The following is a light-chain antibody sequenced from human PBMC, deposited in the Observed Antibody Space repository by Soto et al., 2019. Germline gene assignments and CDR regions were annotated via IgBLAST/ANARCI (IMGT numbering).Light chain of an antibody. CDR2: KDT. V-gene: IGLV3-16*01. Sequence: SYELTQPPSVSVSLGQTAKITCSGDALKKKYAYWCQQKPGQFPILVMFKDTERPSGVPERFSASSSGTQVTLTISGVQAEDEADYYCLSADISGSYGVFGGGTQLTVL. CDR3: LSADISGSYGV. J-gene: IGLJ3*02. CDR1: ALKKKY.